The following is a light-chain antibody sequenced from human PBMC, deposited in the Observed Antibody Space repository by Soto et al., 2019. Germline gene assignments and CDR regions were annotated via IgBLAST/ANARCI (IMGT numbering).Light chain of an antibody. Sequence: QSVLTQPPSVSGSPGQSVTISCTGTSSDVGSYNRVSWYQQPPGTAPKLMIYEVSNRPSGVPDRFSGSKSGNTASLTISGLQAEDEADYYCSSYTSGSTFFGTGTKLTVL. J-gene: IGLJ1*01. CDR3: SSYTSGSTF. CDR2: EVS. V-gene: IGLV2-18*02. CDR1: SSDVGSYNR.